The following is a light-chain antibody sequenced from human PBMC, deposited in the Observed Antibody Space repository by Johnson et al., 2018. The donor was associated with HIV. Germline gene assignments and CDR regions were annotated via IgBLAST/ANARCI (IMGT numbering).Light chain of an antibody. V-gene: IGLV1-51*02. CDR1: SSNIGNNY. J-gene: IGLJ1*01. Sequence: QSVLTQPPSVSAAPGQKVTISCSGSSSNIGNNYVSWYQQLPGTAPKLLIYENNKRPSGIPDRFSGSKSGTSASLGITGLQTGDAADYYYGTWDSSLSAYVFETGTKVTVL. CDR3: GTWDSSLSAYV. CDR2: ENN.